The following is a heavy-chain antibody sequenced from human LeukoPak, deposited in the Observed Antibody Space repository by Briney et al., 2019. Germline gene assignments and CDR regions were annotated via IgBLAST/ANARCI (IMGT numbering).Heavy chain of an antibody. CDR3: ARPHIAVAGTRDYYYGMDV. J-gene: IGHJ6*02. D-gene: IGHD6-19*01. CDR2: INPNSGGT. CDR1: GYTFTGYY. V-gene: IGHV1-2*06. Sequence: GASVKVSCKASGYTFTGYYMHWVRQAPGQGLEWMGRINPNSGGTNYAQKFQGRVTMTRDTSISTAYMELSRLRSDDTAVYYCARPHIAVAGTRDYYYGMDVWGQGTTVTVFS.